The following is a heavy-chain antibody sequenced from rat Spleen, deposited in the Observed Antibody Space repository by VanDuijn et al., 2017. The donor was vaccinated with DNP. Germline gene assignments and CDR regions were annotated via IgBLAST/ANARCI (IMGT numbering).Heavy chain of an antibody. J-gene: IGHJ2*01. D-gene: IGHD5-1*01. CDR2: ISTGGGIT. V-gene: IGHV5-25*01. Sequence: EVQLVESGGGLVQPGRSMKLSCAASGFTFSHSDMAWVRQAPTEGLEWVASISTGGGITYYRDSVKGRFTVSRDNAKSTLYLQMDSLRSVDTATYYCTRLGGSPFDYWGQGVMVTVSS. CDR1: GFTFSHSD. CDR3: TRLGGSPFDY.